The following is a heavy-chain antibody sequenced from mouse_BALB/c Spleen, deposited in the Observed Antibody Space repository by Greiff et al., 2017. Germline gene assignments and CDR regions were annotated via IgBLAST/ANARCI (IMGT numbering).Heavy chain of an antibody. J-gene: IGHJ4*01. CDR3: ARSLRNSYAMDY. Sequence: EVQLQESGAELVKPGASVKLSCTASGFNIKDTYMHWVKQRPEQGLEWIGRIDPANGNTKYDPKFQGKATITADTSSNTAYLQLSSLTSEDTAVYYCARSLRNSYAMDYWGQGTSVTVSS. CDR1: GFNIKDTY. D-gene: IGHD2-1*01. V-gene: IGHV14-3*02. CDR2: IDPANGNT.